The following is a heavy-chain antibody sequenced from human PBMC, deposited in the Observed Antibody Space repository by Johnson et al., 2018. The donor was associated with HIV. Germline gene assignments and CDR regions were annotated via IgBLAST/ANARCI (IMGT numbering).Heavy chain of an antibody. J-gene: IGHJ3*02. D-gene: IGHD5-24*01. CDR1: GFTVSSNY. Sequence: VQLVESGGGLVQPGGSLRLSCAASGFTVSSNYMSWVRQGPGKGLEWVSVINSGGDTYYADSVKGRCTISRDNSKNTLYLQMNSPRAEDTAVYYCARACRDGYKGDNAFDIWGQGTMVTVSS. CDR2: INSGGDT. V-gene: IGHV3-66*01. CDR3: ARACRDGYKGDNAFDI.